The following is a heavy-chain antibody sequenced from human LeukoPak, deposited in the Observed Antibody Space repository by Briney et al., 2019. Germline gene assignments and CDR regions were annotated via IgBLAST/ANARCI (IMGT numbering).Heavy chain of an antibody. D-gene: IGHD3-22*01. J-gene: IGHJ3*02. Sequence: GSSVRVSCKASGGTFSSYAISWVRQAPGQGLEWMGGIIPIFGTANYAQKFQGRVTITTDESTSTAYMELSSLRSEDTAVHYCARVPGQYYYDSTPAFDIWGQGTMVTVSS. CDR2: IIPIFGTA. CDR3: ARVPGQYYYDSTPAFDI. CDR1: GGTFSSYA. V-gene: IGHV1-69*05.